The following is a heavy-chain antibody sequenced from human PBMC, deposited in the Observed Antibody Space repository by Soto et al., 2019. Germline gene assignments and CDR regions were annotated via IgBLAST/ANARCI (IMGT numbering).Heavy chain of an antibody. CDR2: INPSGGST. V-gene: IGHV1-46*01. Sequence: GAAVKPCCKASGYTFTSYYMHWVRQAPGQGIEWMGIINPSGGSTSYAQKFQGRVTMTRDTSTSTVYMELSSLRSEDTAVYYCAIVLLPWYSSPPHIVEASYYYCMYVWG. CDR3: AIVLLPWYSSPPHIVEASYYYCMYV. CDR1: GYTFTSYY. J-gene: IGHJ6*02. D-gene: IGHD6-13*01.